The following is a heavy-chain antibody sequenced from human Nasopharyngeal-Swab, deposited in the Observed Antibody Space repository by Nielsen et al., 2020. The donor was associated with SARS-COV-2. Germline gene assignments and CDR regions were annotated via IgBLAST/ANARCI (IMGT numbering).Heavy chain of an antibody. CDR1: GFTFSNSG. CDR2: IWYDGSNK. J-gene: IGHJ4*02. CDR3: AAAPSGDYGGY. V-gene: IGHV3-33*01. Sequence: GESLKISCAASGFTFSNSGMHWVRQAPGKGLEWVAVIWYDGSNKYYADSVKGRFTISRDNSKNTVYLQMNSLRAEDTAVYYCAAAPSGDYGGYWGQGTLVTVSS. D-gene: IGHD4-23*01.